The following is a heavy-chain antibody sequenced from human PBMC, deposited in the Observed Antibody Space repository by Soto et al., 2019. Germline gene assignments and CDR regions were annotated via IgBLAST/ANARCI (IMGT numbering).Heavy chain of an antibody. J-gene: IGHJ4*02. CDR1: GYTFTSYG. D-gene: IGHD3-10*01. CDR3: AVDPGTRSDY. V-gene: IGHV1-18*01. CDR2: ISAYNGNT. Sequence: QVQLVQYGAEVKKPGASVKVSCKASGYTFTSYGITWVRQAPGQGLERMGWISAYNGNTNHAQKLQGRVTMTTDTSSSTAYMELRSLRSDDKAVYYCAVDPGTRSDYWGQGTLVTVSS.